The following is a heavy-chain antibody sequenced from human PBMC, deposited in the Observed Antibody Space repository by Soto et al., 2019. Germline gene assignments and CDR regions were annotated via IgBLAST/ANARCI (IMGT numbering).Heavy chain of an antibody. CDR3: ARDRSYNWFDP. V-gene: IGHV1-69*04. CDR2: IIPILGIA. J-gene: IGHJ5*02. Sequence: GASVKVSCKASGGTFSRYTITWVRQAPGQGLEWMGRIIPILGIANYAQKFQGRVTITADKSTSTAYMELSSLRSEDTAVYYCARDRSYNWFDPWGQGTLVTVSS. CDR1: GGTFSRYT.